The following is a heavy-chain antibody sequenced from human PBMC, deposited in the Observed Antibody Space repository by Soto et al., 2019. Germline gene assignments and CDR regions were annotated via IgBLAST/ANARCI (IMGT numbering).Heavy chain of an antibody. CDR2: IYYSGST. J-gene: IGHJ6*03. D-gene: IGHD4-17*01. Sequence: PSETLSLTCTVSGGSISSGGYYWSWMRQHPGKGLEWNGYIYYSGSTYYNPSLKSRVTISVDTSKNQFSLKLSSVTAADTAVYYCARVESGDYGDYDWLSYYYYMDVWGKGTTVTVSS. V-gene: IGHV4-31*03. CDR3: ARVESGDYGDYDWLSYYYYMDV. CDR1: GGSISSGGYY.